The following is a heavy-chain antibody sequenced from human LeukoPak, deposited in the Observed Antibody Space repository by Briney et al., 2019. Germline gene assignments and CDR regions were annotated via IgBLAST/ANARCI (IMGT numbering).Heavy chain of an antibody. CDR1: GYTFTCYY. Sequence: SSVKVSCKASGYTFTCYYMHGVRQAPGQGREWVGWINPNSVGTNHAQKFQGRVTITKDTSISTAYMELSRLRSDDTAVYYCARGTVDGIIDYWGQGTLVTVSS. CDR2: INPNSVGT. J-gene: IGHJ4*02. CDR3: ARGTVDGIIDY. V-gene: IGHV1-2*02. D-gene: IGHD4-23*01.